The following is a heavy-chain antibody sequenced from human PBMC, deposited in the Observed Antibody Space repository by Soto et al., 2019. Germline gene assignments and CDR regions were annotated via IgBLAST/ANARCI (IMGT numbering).Heavy chain of an antibody. CDR2: ISGSDATI. V-gene: IGHV3-11*01. Sequence: PGGSLRLSCAASGFSLRDHYLAWIRQAPGKGLEWVSYISGSDATIYYGDPVKGRFTISRDSSKNSVFLQMNSLRGEDTAVYFCARGHYYGVDVWDQGTSVTVSS. J-gene: IGHJ6*02. CDR3: ARGHYYGVDV. CDR1: GFSLRDHY. D-gene: IGHD3-10*01.